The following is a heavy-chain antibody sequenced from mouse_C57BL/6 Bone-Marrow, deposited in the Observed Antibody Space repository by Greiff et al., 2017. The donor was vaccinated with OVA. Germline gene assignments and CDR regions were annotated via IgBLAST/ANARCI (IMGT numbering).Heavy chain of an antibody. Sequence: QVQLQQSGAELVRPGASVKLSCTASGYTFTSYGISWVQQRPGQGLEWIGEIYPRSGNTYYNEKFKGKATLTADKSSSTAYMEIRSLTSEDTAVYFCASPPYYTVYAMDDWGQGTTVTVSS. J-gene: IGHJ4*01. CDR2: IYPRSGNT. CDR1: GYTFTSYG. CDR3: ASPPYYTVYAMDD. D-gene: IGHD2-12*01. V-gene: IGHV1-81*01.